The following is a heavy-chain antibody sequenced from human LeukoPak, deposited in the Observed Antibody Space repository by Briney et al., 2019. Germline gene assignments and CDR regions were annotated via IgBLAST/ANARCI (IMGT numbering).Heavy chain of an antibody. Sequence: SETLSLTCTISGYSISSAYYWGWIRQPPGKGLEWIGSIYHSGSTYYNPSLKSRVTISVDTSKNQFSLKLSSVTAADTAVYYCARVFRAGGFGAFDIWGQGTMVTVSS. CDR1: GYSISSAYY. J-gene: IGHJ3*02. CDR3: ARVFRAGGFGAFDI. V-gene: IGHV4-38-2*02. CDR2: IYHSGST. D-gene: IGHD3-10*01.